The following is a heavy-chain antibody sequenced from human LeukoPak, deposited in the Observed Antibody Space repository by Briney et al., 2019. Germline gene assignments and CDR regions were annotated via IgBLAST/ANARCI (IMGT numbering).Heavy chain of an antibody. Sequence: GGSLRLSCAASGFTFNNYWMSWVRQAPGKGLEWVANIKQDGSERYYLDSVKGRFTISRDNAKNSLYLQMNSLRAEDTAVYYCARSHYDYVWGSYRFDLDYWGQGTLVTASS. CDR3: ARSHYDYVWGSYRFDLDY. CDR2: IKQDGSER. D-gene: IGHD3-16*02. J-gene: IGHJ4*02. V-gene: IGHV3-7*01. CDR1: GFTFNNYW.